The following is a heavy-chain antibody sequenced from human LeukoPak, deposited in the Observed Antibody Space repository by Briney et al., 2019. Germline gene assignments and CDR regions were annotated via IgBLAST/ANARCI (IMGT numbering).Heavy chain of an antibody. Sequence: PSETLSLTCTVSGGSTSSSSYNWGWIRQPPGKGLEWIASIYYSGSTYYNPSLKSRVTISVDTSKNQFSQKLSSVTAADTAMYYCARGRSYPAIAVTGTSGGWFDPWGQGTLVTVSS. CDR3: ARGRSYPAIAVTGTSGGWFDP. J-gene: IGHJ5*02. V-gene: IGHV4-39*01. CDR1: GGSTSSSSYN. CDR2: IYYSGST. D-gene: IGHD6-19*01.